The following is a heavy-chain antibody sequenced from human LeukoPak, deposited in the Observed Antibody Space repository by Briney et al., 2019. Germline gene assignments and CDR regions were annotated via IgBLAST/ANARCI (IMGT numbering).Heavy chain of an antibody. CDR2: INPNSGGT. V-gene: IGHV1-2*06. CDR3: ARDFRRSAVAGTGVDY. CDR1: GYTFTGYY. J-gene: IGHJ4*02. D-gene: IGHD6-19*01. Sequence: ASVKVSCKASGYTFTGYYMHWVRQAPGQGLQWMGRINPNSGGTNYAQKFQGRVTMTRDTSISTAYMELSRLRSDDTAVYYCARDFRRSAVAGTGVDYWGQGTLVTVSS.